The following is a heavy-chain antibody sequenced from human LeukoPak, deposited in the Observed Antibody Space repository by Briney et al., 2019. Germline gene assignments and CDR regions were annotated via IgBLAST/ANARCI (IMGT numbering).Heavy chain of an antibody. Sequence: ASVKVSCKASGYTFTTYGISWVRQAPGQGLEWMGWISAYNGNTNYAQGRVTMTTDTSTSTAYMELRSLRSDDTAVYYCARDRSSGFDYWDQGTLVTVSS. D-gene: IGHD6-19*01. V-gene: IGHV1-18*01. CDR3: ARDRSSGFDY. J-gene: IGHJ4*02. CDR1: GYTFTTYG. CDR2: ISAYNGNT.